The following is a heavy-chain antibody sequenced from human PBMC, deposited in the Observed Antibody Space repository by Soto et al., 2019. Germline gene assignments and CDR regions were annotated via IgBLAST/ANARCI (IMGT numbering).Heavy chain of an antibody. D-gene: IGHD3-22*01. V-gene: IGHV6-1*01. CDR3: ARSRGEKYYYDSSGYYPDY. J-gene: IGHJ4*02. CDR1: GDSVSSNSAA. Sequence: SQTLSLTCAISGDSVSSNSAAWNWIRQSPSRGLEWLGRTYYRSKWYNDYAVSVKSRITINPDTSKNQFSLQLNSVTPEDTAVNYCARSRGEKYYYDSSGYYPDYWGQGTLVTVSS. CDR2: TYYRSKWYN.